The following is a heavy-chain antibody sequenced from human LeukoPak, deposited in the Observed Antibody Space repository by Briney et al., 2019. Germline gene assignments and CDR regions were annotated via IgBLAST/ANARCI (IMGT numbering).Heavy chain of an antibody. CDR1: GFIVSGDF. V-gene: IGHV3-53*01. J-gene: IGHJ4*02. Sequence: GSLRLSCAASGFIVSGDFMSWVRQAPGKGLEWVSVIYSDGSTYYADSVKGRFTISRDNSKNTLDLQMTGLRAEDTAVYYCARERGRGRDSPWFDYWGQGTLVTVSS. CDR2: IYSDGST. CDR3: ARERGRGRDSPWFDY. D-gene: IGHD1-26*01.